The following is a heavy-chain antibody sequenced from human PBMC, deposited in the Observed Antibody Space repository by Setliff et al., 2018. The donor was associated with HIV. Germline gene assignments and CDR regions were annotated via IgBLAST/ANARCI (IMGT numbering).Heavy chain of an antibody. V-gene: IGHV4-61*05. CDR2: IYASGST. D-gene: IGHD3-10*01. CDR3: ARAYFGSGIYY. J-gene: IGHJ4*02. Sequence: PSETLSLTCTVSGGSISSSSHYWGWIRQSPGKGLEWIGYIYASGSTNYNPSLKSRVTISLDTSKNQFSLKLTSVTAADTAVYYCARAYFGSGIYYWGQGTLVTVSS. CDR1: GGSISSSSHY.